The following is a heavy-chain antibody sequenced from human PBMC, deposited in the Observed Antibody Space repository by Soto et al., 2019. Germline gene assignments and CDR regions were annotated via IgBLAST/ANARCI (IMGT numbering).Heavy chain of an antibody. CDR1: GGSIKTSRYY. CDR3: ATPGYASGDVHY. CDR2: IYYSGST. V-gene: IGHV4-39*02. J-gene: IGHJ4*02. D-gene: IGHD2-2*01. Sequence: ASETLSLTCTVSGGSIKTSRYYWGWIRQPPGKGLEWIGSIYYSGSTYYNPSLKSRVTISVDTSKNHFSLKLSSVTAADTAVYFCATPGYASGDVHYWGQGTLVTVSS.